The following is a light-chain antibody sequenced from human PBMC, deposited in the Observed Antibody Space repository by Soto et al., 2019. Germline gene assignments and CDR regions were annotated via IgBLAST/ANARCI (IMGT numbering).Light chain of an antibody. CDR2: WAS. Sequence: DIVMTQSPDSLAVSLGERATINCKSSQTVLSSSNNKNYLAWYQQKPGQPPKLLIYWASTRESGVPDRFSGSGSGTDFTLTISRLQAEDVAVYYCQQYHSAPLTFAGGTKV. CDR3: QQYHSAPLT. J-gene: IGKJ4*01. CDR1: QTVLSSSNNKNY. V-gene: IGKV4-1*01.